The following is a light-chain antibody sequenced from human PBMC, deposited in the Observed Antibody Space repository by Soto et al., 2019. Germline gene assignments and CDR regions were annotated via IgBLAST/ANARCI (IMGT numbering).Light chain of an antibody. V-gene: IGKV3-11*01. CDR3: QQRSNGPPALT. J-gene: IGKJ4*01. CDR2: EAS. CDR1: QSVSSY. Sequence: EIVLTRSPATLSFYPEERATLSCRDSQSVSSYLAWYQQKPGQAPRLLIYEASNRATCFPARFSGSGSWTDFTLTISSLEPEDLAVYYCQQRSNGPPALTCRGGTKVDIK.